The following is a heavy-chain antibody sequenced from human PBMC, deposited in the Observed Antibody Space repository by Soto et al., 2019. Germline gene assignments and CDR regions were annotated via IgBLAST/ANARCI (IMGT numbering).Heavy chain of an antibody. J-gene: IGHJ3*02. CDR1: GYTFTSYG. D-gene: IGHD3-22*01. V-gene: IGHV1-18*04. Sequence: QVQLVQSGAEVKKPGASVKVSCKASGYTFTSYGISWVRQAPGQGLEWMGWISAYNGNTNYAQKLQGRVTMTTDTSTSTAYMELRSLRSDDTAVYYCARESGSMIVVVNDAFDIWGQGTMVTVAS. CDR3: ARESGSMIVVVNDAFDI. CDR2: ISAYNGNT.